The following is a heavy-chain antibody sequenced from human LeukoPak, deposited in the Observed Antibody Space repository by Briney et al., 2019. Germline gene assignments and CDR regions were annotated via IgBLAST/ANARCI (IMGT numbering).Heavy chain of an antibody. V-gene: IGHV1-2*02. CDR2: INPNSGGT. CDR1: GYTFTGYY. Sequence: ASVTVSCKASGYTFTGYYMQWVRQAPGQGLEWMGWINPNSGGTNYAQKFQGRDTMSRDTSISAAYKELSRLRSDDTAVYYSARGWSKYSSSWFGYWGEGTLVTVSS. J-gene: IGHJ4*02. D-gene: IGHD6-13*01. CDR3: ARGWSKYSSSWFGY.